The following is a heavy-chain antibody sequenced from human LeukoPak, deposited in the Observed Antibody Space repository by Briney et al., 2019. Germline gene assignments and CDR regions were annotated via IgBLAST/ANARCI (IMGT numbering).Heavy chain of an antibody. CDR3: ARTRRYYDSGSYYDY. Sequence: ASVKVSCKASGYTFTGYYMHWVRQAPGQGLEWMGWINPNSGGTNYAQKLQGRVTMTTDTSTSTAYMELRSLRSDDTAMYYCARTRRYYDSGSYYDYWGQGILVTVSS. J-gene: IGHJ4*02. V-gene: IGHV1-2*02. CDR2: INPNSGGT. CDR1: GYTFTGYY. D-gene: IGHD3-10*01.